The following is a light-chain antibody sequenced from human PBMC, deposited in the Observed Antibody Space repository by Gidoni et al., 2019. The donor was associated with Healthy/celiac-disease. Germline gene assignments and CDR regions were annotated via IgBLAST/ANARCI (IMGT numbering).Light chain of an antibody. CDR2: GAS. CDR3: QQYNNWPPYT. J-gene: IGKJ2*01. Sequence: EIVMTQSPATLSVSPGERATLSCTASQSVSSNLAWYQQKPGQAPRLLIYGASSSATGIPARFSGSGSGTAFTLTISSLQSEDFAVYYCQQYNNWPPYTFGQXTKLEIK. CDR1: QSVSSN. V-gene: IGKV3-15*01.